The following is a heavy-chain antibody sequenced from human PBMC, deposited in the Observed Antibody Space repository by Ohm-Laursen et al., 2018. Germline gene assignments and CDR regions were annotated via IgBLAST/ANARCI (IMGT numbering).Heavy chain of an antibody. D-gene: IGHD3-9*01. J-gene: IGHJ4*02. CDR1: GFTVSSNY. V-gene: IGHV3-7*03. CDR3: ARAGNYDILTGVFDY. Sequence: SLRLSCAASGFTVSSNYMSWVRQAPGKGLEWVASIKQDGSEKYYVDAVKGRFTISRDNAKQSLYLQMNSLRADDTAVYYCARAGNYDILTGVFDYWGQGTLVTVSS. CDR2: IKQDGSEK.